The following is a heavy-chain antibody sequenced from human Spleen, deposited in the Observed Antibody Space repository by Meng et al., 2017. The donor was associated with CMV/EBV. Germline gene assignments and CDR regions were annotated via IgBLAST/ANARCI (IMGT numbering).Heavy chain of an antibody. CDR2: IYFIGSG. Sequence: SETLSLTCTVSGGSVNSGHYYWSWVRQPPGKGLEWIGNIYFIGSGNYNPSLKSRATISLDTFKNQFFLRLTSVTAADTAVYYCATVPRSRWWFDPWGQGTLVTVSS. V-gene: IGHV4-61*01. CDR3: ATVPRSRWWFDP. D-gene: IGHD4-23*01. J-gene: IGHJ5*02. CDR1: GGSVNSGHYY.